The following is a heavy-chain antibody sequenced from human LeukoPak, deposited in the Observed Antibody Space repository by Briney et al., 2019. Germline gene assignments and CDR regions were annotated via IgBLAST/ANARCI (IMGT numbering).Heavy chain of an antibody. D-gene: IGHD6-6*01. Sequence: TGGSLRLSCAASKFIFGNYTMNWVRQATGKGLEWVSSISGGSRSIYYADSVKGRFTTSRDNAKDSLSLQMNSLRAEDTGVYYCVRERSVKARQEGGHRYYYYMDVWGNGTTVTVSS. V-gene: IGHV3-21*04. CDR1: KFIFGNYT. J-gene: IGHJ6*03. CDR3: VRERSVKARQEGGHRYYYYMDV. CDR2: ISGGSRSI.